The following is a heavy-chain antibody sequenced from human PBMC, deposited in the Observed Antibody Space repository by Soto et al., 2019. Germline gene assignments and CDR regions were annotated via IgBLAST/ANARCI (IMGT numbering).Heavy chain of an antibody. CDR3: ARLYYYDSSGYYYVEDF. J-gene: IGHJ6*02. D-gene: IGHD3-22*01. Sequence: ASVKVSCKASGYTFNRYAISWVRQAPGQGLEWMGWISAYNGNTNYAQKLQGRVTMTTDTSTSTAYMGLGSLRSDDTAVYYCARLYYYDSSGYYYVEDFWG. CDR2: ISAYNGNT. V-gene: IGHV1-18*01. CDR1: GYTFNRYA.